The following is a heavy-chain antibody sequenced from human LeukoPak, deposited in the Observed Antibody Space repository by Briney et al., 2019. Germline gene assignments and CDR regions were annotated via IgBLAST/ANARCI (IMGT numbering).Heavy chain of an antibody. CDR1: GFTFSGYS. Sequence: GRSLRLSCAASGFTFSGYSMNWVRQAPGKGLVWLSYISGSGSIIYYAGSVKGRFTISRDNAKNSLYLQMNSLRDEDTAVYYCARGDASGWSYWGQGTLVTVSS. CDR3: ARGDASGWSY. CDR2: ISGSGSII. V-gene: IGHV3-48*02. D-gene: IGHD6-19*01. J-gene: IGHJ4*02.